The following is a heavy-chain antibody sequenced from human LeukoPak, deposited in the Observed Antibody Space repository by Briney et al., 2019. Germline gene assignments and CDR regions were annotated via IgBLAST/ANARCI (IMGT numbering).Heavy chain of an antibody. V-gene: IGHV3-9*01. D-gene: IGHD3-22*01. CDR2: ISWNSGSI. CDR3: AKDIGYYDSSGSINN. J-gene: IGHJ3*01. Sequence: PGRSLRLSCAASGFTFDDYAMHWVRQAPGKGLEWVSGISWNSGSIGYADSVKGRFTISRDNAKNSLYLQMNSPRAEDTALYYCAKDIGYYDSSGSINNWGQGTMVTVSS. CDR1: GFTFDDYA.